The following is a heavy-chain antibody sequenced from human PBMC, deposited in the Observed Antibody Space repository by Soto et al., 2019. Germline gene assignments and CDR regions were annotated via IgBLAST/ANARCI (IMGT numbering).Heavy chain of an antibody. V-gene: IGHV3-23*01. Sequence: PGGSLRLSCAASGFTFRSYAMNWVRQAPGKGLEWVSALSGSGGITYYADSVQGRFTISRDNSKNTVYLQMSSLRAEDSAVYYCVKDAGNLGYCGSSICSSYYYAMDVWGQGTTVTVSS. CDR2: LSGSGGIT. J-gene: IGHJ6*02. D-gene: IGHD2-2*03. CDR3: VKDAGNLGYCGSSICSSYYYAMDV. CDR1: GFTFRSYA.